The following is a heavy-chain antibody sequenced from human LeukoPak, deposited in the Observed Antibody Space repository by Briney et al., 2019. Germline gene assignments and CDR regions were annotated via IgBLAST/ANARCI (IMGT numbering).Heavy chain of an antibody. CDR1: GFTFSNYN. J-gene: IGHJ5*02. V-gene: IGHV3-48*04. D-gene: IGHD6-19*01. Sequence: GGSLRLSCAASGFTFSNYNMNWVRQAPGKGLEWVSYITTSSSTIYYADSVKGRFTISRDNAKNSLYLQMNSLRAEDTAVYYCARDSAGFDHWGQGTLVTVSS. CDR3: ARDSAGFDH. CDR2: ITTSSSTI.